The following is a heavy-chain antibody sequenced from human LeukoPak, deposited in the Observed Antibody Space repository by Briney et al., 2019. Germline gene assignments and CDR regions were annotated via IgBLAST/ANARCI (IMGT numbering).Heavy chain of an antibody. J-gene: IGHJ4*02. CDR2: IIPIFGTA. CDR3: ARDSGRTYYFDY. V-gene: IGHV1-69*13. CDR1: GGTFSSYA. D-gene: IGHD3-10*01. Sequence: SVKVSCKASGGTFSSYAISWVRQAPGQGLEWMGGIIPIFGTANYAQKFQGRVTITADESTSTAYMELSSLRSEDTAVYCCARDSGRTYYFDYWGQGTLVTVSS.